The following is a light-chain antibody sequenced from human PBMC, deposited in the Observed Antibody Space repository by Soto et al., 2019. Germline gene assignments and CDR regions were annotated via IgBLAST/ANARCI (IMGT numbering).Light chain of an antibody. J-gene: IGLJ2*01. V-gene: IGLV1-44*01. CDR2: GNS. Sequence: QSVLTQPPSASGTPGQRVTISCSGTTSNIGGRNVNWYQQLPGTAPKLLIYGNSQRPSGVPDRFSGSKSGTSASLAISGLQSEDEADYYCSTWDNTLNGVVFGGGTKLTVL. CDR3: STWDNTLNGVV. CDR1: TSNIGGRN.